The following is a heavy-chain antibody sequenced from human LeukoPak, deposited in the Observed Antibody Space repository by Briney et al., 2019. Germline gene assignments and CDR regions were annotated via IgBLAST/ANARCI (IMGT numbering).Heavy chain of an antibody. CDR3: ASRGTQYYFDY. CDR1: GGSFSGYY. D-gene: IGHD1-1*01. Sequence: PSETLSLTCAVYGGSFSGYYWSWIRQPPGKGLEWIGEINHSGSTNYNPSLKSRVTISVDTSKSQFSLKLSSVTAADTAVYYCASRGTQYYFDYWGQGTLVTVSS. J-gene: IGHJ4*02. V-gene: IGHV4-34*01. CDR2: INHSGST.